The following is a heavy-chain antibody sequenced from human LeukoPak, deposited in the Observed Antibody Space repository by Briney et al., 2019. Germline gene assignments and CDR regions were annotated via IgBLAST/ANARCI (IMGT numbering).Heavy chain of an antibody. CDR3: ARDLASSGGSWGWFDY. J-gene: IGHJ5*01. Sequence: PSETLSLTCTVSGGSISSGGYYWSWIRQHPGKGLEWIGYIYYSGSTYYNPSLKSRVTISVDTSKNQFSLKLSSVTAADTAVYYCARDLASSGGSWGWFDYWGQGTLVTVSS. D-gene: IGHD2-15*01. V-gene: IGHV4-31*03. CDR1: GGSISSGGYY. CDR2: IYYSGST.